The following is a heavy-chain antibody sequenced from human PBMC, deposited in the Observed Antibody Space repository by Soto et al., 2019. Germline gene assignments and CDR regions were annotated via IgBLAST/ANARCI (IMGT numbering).Heavy chain of an antibody. D-gene: IGHD4-17*01. V-gene: IGHV2-5*02. CDR3: AHCRLYDYGDY. Sequence: QITLKESGPSPVKPTQTLTVTCTFSGFSLSNSGVCVAWIRQPPGKALECLGLISGDNDKRYMPSLKTTLTITKDTSKNQVDLTTTSIDPVDTATYYCAHCRLYDYGDY. J-gene: IGHJ4*03. CDR1: GFSLSNSGVC. CDR2: ISGDNDK.